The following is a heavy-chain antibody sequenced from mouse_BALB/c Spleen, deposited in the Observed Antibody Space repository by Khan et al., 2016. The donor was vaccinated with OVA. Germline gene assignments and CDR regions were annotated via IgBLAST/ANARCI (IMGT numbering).Heavy chain of an antibody. CDR2: INPYNDGT. D-gene: IGHD2-10*01. Sequence: VQLKQSGPELVKPGASVKMSCKASGYTFTSYVMHWVKQKPGQGIEWIGYINPYNDGTKYNEKFKGKATLTSDKSSSTSYMELSSLTSEDSAVYYCARSTYYGNPYAMDYWGQGTSVTVSS. J-gene: IGHJ4*01. V-gene: IGHV1S136*01. CDR3: ARSTYYGNPYAMDY. CDR1: GYTFTSYV.